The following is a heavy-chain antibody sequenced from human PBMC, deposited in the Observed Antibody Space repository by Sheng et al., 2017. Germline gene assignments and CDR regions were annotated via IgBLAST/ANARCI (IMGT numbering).Heavy chain of an antibody. J-gene: IGHJ6*03. Sequence: QVQLVESGGGVVQPGRSLRLSCAASGFTFSSYAMHWVRQAPGKGLEWVAVISYDGSNKYYADSVKGRFTISRDNSKNTLYLQMNSLRAEDTAVYYCARAVQPYYYYMDVWGQGTTVTVSS. CDR2: ISYDGSNK. CDR1: GFTFSSYA. V-gene: IGHV3-30*04. CDR3: ARAVQPYYYYMDV.